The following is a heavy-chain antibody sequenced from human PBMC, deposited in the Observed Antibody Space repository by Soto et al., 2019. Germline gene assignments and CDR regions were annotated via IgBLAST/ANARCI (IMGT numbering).Heavy chain of an antibody. CDR1: GGSISSSNYY. CDR3: ASPTLGAFDI. V-gene: IGHV4-39*01. CDR2: IYYSGST. D-gene: IGHD3-16*01. Sequence: NPSETLSLTCTVSGGSISSSNYYWGWIRQPPGKGLEWIGSIYYSGSTSYNSSLKSRVTISVDTSKNQLSLRLSSVTAADTAVYYCASPTLGAFDIWGQGTMVTVSS. J-gene: IGHJ3*02.